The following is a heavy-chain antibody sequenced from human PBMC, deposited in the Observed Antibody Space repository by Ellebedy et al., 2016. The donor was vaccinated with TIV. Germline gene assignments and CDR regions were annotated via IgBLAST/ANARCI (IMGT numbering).Heavy chain of an antibody. J-gene: IGHJ3*01. CDR1: GGSISPYY. CDR2: ISYSGSA. V-gene: IGHV4-59*01. D-gene: IGHD6-13*01. Sequence: MPGGSLRLSCTVPGGSISPYYWSWIRQPPGKGLEWIGYISYSGSANYNPSLTSRVTISVDTSKNHFSLRLTSVTAADTAVYYCARVVWQQPVSYAFDFWGQGTMVTVSS. CDR3: ARVVWQQPVSYAFDF.